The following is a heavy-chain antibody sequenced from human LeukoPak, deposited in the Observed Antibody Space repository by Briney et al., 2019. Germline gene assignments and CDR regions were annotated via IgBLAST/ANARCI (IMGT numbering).Heavy chain of an antibody. CDR3: ARSLGSGWIHLVEY. D-gene: IGHD6-19*01. J-gene: IGHJ4*02. CDR2: VSYDGGAK. V-gene: IGHV3-30*03. Sequence: GRSLRLSCAASGFTFNTYALHWVRQAPGKGLEWGAVVSYDGGAKYYAESVKGRFTISRDNSKNTVDVQMSSLRAEDSAVYYCARSLGSGWIHLVEYWGQGTLVTVS. CDR1: GFTFNTYA.